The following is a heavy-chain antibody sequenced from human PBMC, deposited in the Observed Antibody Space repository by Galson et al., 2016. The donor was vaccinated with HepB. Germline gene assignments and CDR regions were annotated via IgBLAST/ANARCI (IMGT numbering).Heavy chain of an antibody. CDR1: GFTFTYYW. CDR2: INPDGTSK. Sequence: SLRLSCAASGFTFTYYWMDWVRQAPGEGLVWVSTINPDGTSKKYADSVKGRFTMSRDNAKNTLHLQMDSLRVDDTAVYYCTKRLSHGMDVWGQGTTVTVSS. CDR3: TKRLSHGMDV. V-gene: IGHV3-74*03. J-gene: IGHJ6*02. D-gene: IGHD5-24*01.